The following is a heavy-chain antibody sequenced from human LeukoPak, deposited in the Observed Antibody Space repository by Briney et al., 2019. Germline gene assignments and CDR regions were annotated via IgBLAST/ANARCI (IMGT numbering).Heavy chain of an antibody. V-gene: IGHV1-18*01. CDR3: ARMYYASSGYYSYFDY. CDR2: ISVYNGNT. Sequence: ASVKVSCKASGYTFTSYGISWVRQAPGQGLEWMGWISVYNGNTNYAQKLQGRVTMTTDTSTSTAYMELRSLRSDDTAVYYCARMYYASSGYYSYFDYWGQGTLVTVSS. J-gene: IGHJ4*02. CDR1: GYTFTSYG. D-gene: IGHD3-22*01.